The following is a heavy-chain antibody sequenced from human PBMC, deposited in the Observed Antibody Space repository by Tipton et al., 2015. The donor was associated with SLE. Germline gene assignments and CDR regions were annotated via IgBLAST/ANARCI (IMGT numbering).Heavy chain of an antibody. J-gene: IGHJ6*02. D-gene: IGHD2-15*01. V-gene: IGHV4-34*01. CDR2: INSSGNT. Sequence: TLSLTCAVYGGSLSGYHWSWIRQPPGKGLEWIGEINSSGNTNYNPSLKSRVTISVDTSKNQFSLKLSSVTAADTAVYYCAAVAASRYYYGMDVWGQGTTVTVSS. CDR1: GGSLSGYH. CDR3: AAVAASRYYYGMDV.